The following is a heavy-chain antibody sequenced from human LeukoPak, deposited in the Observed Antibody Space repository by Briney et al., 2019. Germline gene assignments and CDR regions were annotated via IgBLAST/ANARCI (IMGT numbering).Heavy chain of an antibody. D-gene: IGHD6-6*01. J-gene: IGHJ4*02. CDR2: INQDGSEK. Sequence: GGSLRLSCAASGFTFSSYWMTWVRQASGKGLEWVANINQDGSEKYYVDSMRGRFTISRDNAKNSLYLQMNSLRVEDTALYYCAVSSSSSGAGGIWGQGTLVTVSS. V-gene: IGHV3-7*01. CDR1: GFTFSSYW. CDR3: AVSSSSSGAGGI.